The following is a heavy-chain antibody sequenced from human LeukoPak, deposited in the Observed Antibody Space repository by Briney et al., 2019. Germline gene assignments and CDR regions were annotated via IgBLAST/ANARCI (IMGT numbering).Heavy chain of an antibody. CDR3: ARVIGSSSWYAPLNYYYYYGMDV. V-gene: IGHV3-48*03. CDR1: GFTFSTYA. D-gene: IGHD6-13*01. Sequence: PGGSLRLSCAASGFTFSTYAMSWVRQAPGKGLEWVSYISSSGSTIYYADSVKGRFTISRDNAKNSLYLQMNSLRAEDTAVYYCARVIGSSSWYAPLNYYYYYGMDVWGQGTTVTVSS. CDR2: ISSSGSTI. J-gene: IGHJ6*02.